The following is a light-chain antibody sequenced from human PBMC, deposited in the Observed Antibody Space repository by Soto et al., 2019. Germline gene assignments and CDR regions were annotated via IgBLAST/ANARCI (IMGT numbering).Light chain of an antibody. Sequence: DIVLTQSPATLSLSPGERVTLSCRASQSVNNYLAWYQQKPGQAPRLLIYDASNRATGIPARFSGSGSGASFTPTTSSLEPEDFAVYYCQQRSNWPPHTFGRGTKVEIK. CDR1: QSVNNY. J-gene: IGKJ4*01. CDR3: QQRSNWPPHT. V-gene: IGKV3-11*01. CDR2: DAS.